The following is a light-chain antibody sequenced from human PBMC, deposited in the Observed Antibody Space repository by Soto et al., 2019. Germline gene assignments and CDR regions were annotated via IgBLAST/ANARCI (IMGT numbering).Light chain of an antibody. Sequence: EIVLTQSPGTLSLSPGERATFSCRASQSVSSSYIAWYQQKRGQAPRRLIYGASIRATGIPDRFSGSGSGTDFTLTISRLEPEDFVLYYCQQYHTSPLTFGQGTKVDIK. CDR2: GAS. CDR3: QQYHTSPLT. J-gene: IGKJ1*01. V-gene: IGKV3-20*01. CDR1: QSVSSSY.